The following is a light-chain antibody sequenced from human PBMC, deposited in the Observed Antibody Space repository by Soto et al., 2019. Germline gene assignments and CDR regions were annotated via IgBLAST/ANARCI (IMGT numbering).Light chain of an antibody. CDR1: SGDVGAYDY. V-gene: IGLV2-8*01. CDR3: SSYAGSNNPYV. J-gene: IGLJ1*01. CDR2: EVS. Sequence: QSALTQPPSASGSPGQSVTISCTGTSGDVGAYDYVSWYQQHPGKAPKLMIYEVSKRPLGVPDRFSGSKSGNTASLTVSGLQAEDEADYYCSSYAGSNNPYVLGTGTKVTVL.